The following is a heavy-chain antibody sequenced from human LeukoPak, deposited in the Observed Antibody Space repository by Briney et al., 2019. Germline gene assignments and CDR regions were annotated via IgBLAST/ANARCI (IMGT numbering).Heavy chain of an antibody. J-gene: IGHJ3*02. V-gene: IGHV1-2*02. CDR2: INPNSGGT. Sequence: ASVKVSCKASGYTFTGYYMHWVRQAPGQGLEWMGWINPNSGGTNYAQKFQGRVTMTRDTSISTGYMELSRLRSDDTAVYYCTRGAGDAWGDAFDIWGQGTLVTVS. CDR3: TRGAGDAWGDAFDI. CDR1: GYTFTGYY. D-gene: IGHD3-10*01.